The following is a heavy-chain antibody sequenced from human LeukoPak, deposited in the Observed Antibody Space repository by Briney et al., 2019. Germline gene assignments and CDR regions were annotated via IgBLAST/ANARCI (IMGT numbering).Heavy chain of an antibody. CDR2: ISSSGGST. CDR3: AKEGFDS. Sequence: GSLRLSCAASGFVFRSYAMSWVRQAPGKGLEWVSGISSSGGSTYHADSVKGRFTISRDNSKNTLYLQMNSLRAEDTAVYYCAKEGFDSWGQGTLVTVSS. V-gene: IGHV3-23*01. CDR1: GFVFRSYA. J-gene: IGHJ4*02.